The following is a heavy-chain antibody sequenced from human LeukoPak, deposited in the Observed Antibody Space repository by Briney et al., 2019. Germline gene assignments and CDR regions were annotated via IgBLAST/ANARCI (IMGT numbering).Heavy chain of an antibody. CDR3: STDSGRSYFSFAF. CDR2: IRPETGEP. J-gene: IGHJ4*02. D-gene: IGHD3-10*01. V-gene: IGHV1-24*01. CDR1: GFGLSVLS. Sequence: ASVKVSCKISGFGLSVLSIHWMRQAPGKGLEWVGGIRPETGEPIFAQKFRGRVTITEDTFTDTGYLELRGLTSEDTAVYYCSTDSGRSYFSFAFWGQGTLVTVSS.